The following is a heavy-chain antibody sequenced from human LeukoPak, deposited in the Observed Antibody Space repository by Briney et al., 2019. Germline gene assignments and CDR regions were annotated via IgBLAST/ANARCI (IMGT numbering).Heavy chain of an antibody. J-gene: IGHJ3*02. V-gene: IGHV1-69*05. D-gene: IGHD3-3*01. CDR1: GGTFSSYA. CDR2: IIPIFGTA. CDR3: AREYSTYYDFWSGYYTGAFDI. Sequence: SVKVSCKASGGTFSSYAISWVRQAPGQGLEWMGRIIPIFGTANYAQKFQGRVTITTDESTSTAYMELSSLRSEDTAGYYCAREYSTYYDFWSGYYTGAFDIWGQGTMVTVSS.